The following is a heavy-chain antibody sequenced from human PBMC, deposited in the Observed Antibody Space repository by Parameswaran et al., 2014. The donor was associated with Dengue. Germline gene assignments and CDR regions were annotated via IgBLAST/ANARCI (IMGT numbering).Heavy chain of an antibody. J-gene: IGHJ4*02. Sequence: VRQMPGKGLEWMGIIYPGNSDTRYSPSFQGQVTISADKSISTAYLQWSSLKASDTAMYYCARLGLSRYSYGLGADYWGQGTLVTVSS. V-gene: IGHV5-51*01. CDR3: ARLGLSRYSYGLGADY. D-gene: IGHD5-18*01. CDR2: IYPGNSDT.